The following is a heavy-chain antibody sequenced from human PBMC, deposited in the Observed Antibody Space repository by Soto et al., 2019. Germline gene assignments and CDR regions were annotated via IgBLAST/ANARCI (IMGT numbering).Heavy chain of an antibody. CDR1: GFTFSASA. V-gene: IGHV3-73*02. CDR3: TRQSPPLLDY. D-gene: IGHD2-21*01. Sequence: EVQLVESGGGLVQPGGSLKLSCAASGFTFSASAMHWVRQASGKGLEWVGRIRSKANSYATAYAASVKGRFTISRDDSKNTAYLQMNSLKTEDTAVYYCTRQSPPLLDYWGQGTLVTVSS. J-gene: IGHJ4*02. CDR2: IRSKANSYAT.